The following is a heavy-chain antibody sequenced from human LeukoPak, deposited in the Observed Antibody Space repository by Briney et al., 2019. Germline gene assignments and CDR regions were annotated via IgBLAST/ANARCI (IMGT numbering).Heavy chain of an antibody. CDR2: MFYSGGT. J-gene: IGHJ3*02. CDR1: GGSISSSSHY. CDR3: ARHGRRGIYFFGAFDI. V-gene: IGHV4-39*01. D-gene: IGHD2-15*01. Sequence: PSETLSLTCTVSGGSISSSSHYWGWIRQPPGKGLESIGSMFYSGGTYDNPSLQSRVTISVDTSKNQLSLKLSSLTAADTAVYYCARHGRRGIYFFGAFDIWGQGTTVTVSS.